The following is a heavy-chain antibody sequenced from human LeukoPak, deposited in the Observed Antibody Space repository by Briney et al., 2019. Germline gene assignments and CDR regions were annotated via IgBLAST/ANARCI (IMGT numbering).Heavy chain of an antibody. J-gene: IGHJ4*02. CDR2: IYYSGST. D-gene: IGHD4-17*01. V-gene: IGHV4-31*03. CDR1: GGSISSGGYY. Sequence: PSETLSLTCTVSGGSISSGGYYWRWIRQRPGKGLEWIGYIYYSGSTYYNPSLKSRVTISVDTSKNQFSLKLSSVTAADTAVYYCARTTVTTDHHFDYWGQGTLVTVSS. CDR3: ARTTVTTDHHFDY.